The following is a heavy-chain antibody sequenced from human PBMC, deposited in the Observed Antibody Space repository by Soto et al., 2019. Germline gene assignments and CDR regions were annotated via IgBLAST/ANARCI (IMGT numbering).Heavy chain of an antibody. D-gene: IGHD3-3*02. J-gene: IGHJ6*01. V-gene: IGHV1-69*12. CDR1: GGTFRTSA. CDR2: IMPVFPTP. Sequence: QVQLVQSGAEVKKPGSSVKVSCKTSGGTFRTSAISCVRQAPGQGLEWMGGIMPVFPTPDYAQKFQGRVTITADESTGTAYMELSGLRSEDTAVYYCARDKDRQQLGGNYYYIMDVWGQGTTVTVSS. CDR3: ARDKDRQQLGGNYYYIMDV.